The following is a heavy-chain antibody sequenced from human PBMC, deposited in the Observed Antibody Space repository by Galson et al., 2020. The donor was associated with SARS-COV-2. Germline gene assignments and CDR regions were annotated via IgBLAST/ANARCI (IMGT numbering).Heavy chain of an antibody. CDR1: DAPMSSYY. D-gene: IGHD4-17*01. CDR2: ISYRGGT. J-gene: IGHJ6*02. V-gene: IGHV4-59*01. Sequence: ETSETLSLTCSVSDAPMSSYYRSWIRQPPGKGLEWIAYISYRGGTSYNPSLRSRGTITVGVSTNQLSLQVTSVTAADTAVYYCARDPAPLYGDNYYYGMDVWGRGTTGAVSS. CDR3: ARDPAPLYGDNYYYGMDV.